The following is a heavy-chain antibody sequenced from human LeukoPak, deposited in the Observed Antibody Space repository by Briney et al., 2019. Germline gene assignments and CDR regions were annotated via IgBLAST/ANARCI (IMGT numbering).Heavy chain of an antibody. CDR1: GASISGSGYY. CDR3: AKSGGYGLIDY. Sequence: SETLSLTCAVSGASISGSGYYLGWIRQPPGKGLEWIGNIYSSGSTYYNASLQSRVTISIDTSKNQFSLRLNSVTAADTAMYYCAKSGGYGLIDYWGQGTRVTVSS. J-gene: IGHJ4*02. D-gene: IGHD1-26*01. CDR2: IYSSGST. V-gene: IGHV4-39*01.